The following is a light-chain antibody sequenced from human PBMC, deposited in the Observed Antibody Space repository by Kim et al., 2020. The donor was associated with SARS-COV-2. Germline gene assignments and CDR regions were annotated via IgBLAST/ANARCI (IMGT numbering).Light chain of an antibody. CDR3: QVWDSSSDHYV. CDR1: NIGSKS. Sequence: SYELTQPPSVSVAPGKTARITCGGNNIGSKSVHWYQQKPGQAPALVIYYDSDRPSGIPERFSGSNSGNTATLTISRVEAGDEADYYCQVWDSSSDHYVFGTGTKVTVL. CDR2: YDS. V-gene: IGLV3-21*04. J-gene: IGLJ1*01.